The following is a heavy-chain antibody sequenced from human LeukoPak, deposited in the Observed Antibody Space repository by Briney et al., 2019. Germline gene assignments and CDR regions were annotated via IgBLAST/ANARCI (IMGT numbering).Heavy chain of an antibody. CDR2: IYTSGST. D-gene: IGHD3-10*01. Sequence: SETLSLTCIVSGYSISSGYYWSWIRQPAGKGLEWIGRIYTSGSTNYNPSLKSRVTMSVDTSKNQFSLKLSSVTAADTAVYYCAREVYGSGSYYNTGVHDYWGQGTLVTVSS. V-gene: IGHV4-4*07. CDR3: AREVYGSGSYYNTGVHDY. J-gene: IGHJ4*02. CDR1: GYSISSGYY.